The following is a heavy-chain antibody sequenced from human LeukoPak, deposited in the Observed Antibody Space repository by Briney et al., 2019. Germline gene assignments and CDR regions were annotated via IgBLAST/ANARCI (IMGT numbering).Heavy chain of an antibody. CDR1: GGSISSLD. CDR3: ARHRAYSSSSPFDY. D-gene: IGHD6-6*01. CDR2: IYYTGST. Sequence: PSETLSLTCSVSGGSISSLDWSWIRQPPGKGLEWIGYIYYTGSTNYNPSLRGRVTMFVDMSKNQFSLRLSSVTAADTAVYYCARHRAYSSSSPFDYWGQGTLVTVSS. J-gene: IGHJ4*02. V-gene: IGHV4-59*08.